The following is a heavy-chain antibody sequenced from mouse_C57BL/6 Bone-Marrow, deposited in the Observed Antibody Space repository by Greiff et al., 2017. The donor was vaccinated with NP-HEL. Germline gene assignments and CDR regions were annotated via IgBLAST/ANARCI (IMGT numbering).Heavy chain of an antibody. V-gene: IGHV5-4*01. J-gene: IGHJ4*01. CDR2: ISDGGSYT. CDR1: GFTFSSYA. Sequence: DVKLVESGGGLVKPGGSLKLSCAASGFTFSSYAMSWVRQTPEKRLEWVATISDGGSYTYYPDNVKGRFTISRDNAKNNLYLQMSHLKSEDTAMYYCARESLWSYYAMDYWGQGTSVTVSS. CDR3: ARESLWSYYAMDY. D-gene: IGHD1-1*02.